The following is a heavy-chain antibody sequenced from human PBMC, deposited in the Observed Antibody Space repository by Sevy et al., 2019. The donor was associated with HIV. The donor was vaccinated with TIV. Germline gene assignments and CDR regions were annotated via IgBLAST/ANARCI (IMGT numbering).Heavy chain of an antibody. Sequence: ASVKVSCKASGYTFTSYDINWVRQATGHGLEWMGWMNPNRGNTGYAQKFQGRVTMTRNTSISTAYMELSSLRSEDTAVYYCARAHYSGYSSGWYDYFDYWGQGTLVTVSS. CDR2: MNPNRGNT. CDR1: GYTFTSYD. J-gene: IGHJ4*02. D-gene: IGHD6-19*01. CDR3: ARAHYSGYSSGWYDYFDY. V-gene: IGHV1-8*01.